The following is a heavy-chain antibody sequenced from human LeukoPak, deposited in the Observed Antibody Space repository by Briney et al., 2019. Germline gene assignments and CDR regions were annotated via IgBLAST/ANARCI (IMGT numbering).Heavy chain of an antibody. CDR2: ISSSSSYI. D-gene: IGHD3-22*01. Sequence: KSGGSLRLSCAASGFTFSSYAMSWVRQAPGKGLEWVSFISSSSSYIYYADSVKGRFTISRDNAKNSLYLQMNSLRAEDTAVYYCARTPTMKGWFDPWGQGTLVTVSS. CDR1: GFTFSSYA. CDR3: ARTPTMKGWFDP. V-gene: IGHV3-21*01. J-gene: IGHJ5*02.